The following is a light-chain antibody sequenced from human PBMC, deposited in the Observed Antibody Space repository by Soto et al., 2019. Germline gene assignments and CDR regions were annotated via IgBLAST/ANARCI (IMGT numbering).Light chain of an antibody. CDR3: QQYHSYWT. V-gene: IGKV1-39*01. CDR2: AAS. Sequence: DIQMTQSPASLSASVGDRVIITCRASQTISSHLNWYQQKPEKAPKLLIYAASSLQSGVPSRFSGNGSGTEFTLTISSLQTDDFSTYYCQQYHSYWTFGQGTKVDIK. CDR1: QTISSH. J-gene: IGKJ1*01.